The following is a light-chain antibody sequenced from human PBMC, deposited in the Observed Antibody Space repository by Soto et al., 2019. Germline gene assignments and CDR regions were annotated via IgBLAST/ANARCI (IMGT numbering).Light chain of an antibody. CDR1: QSLRNGDGADS. CDR2: LAS. V-gene: IGKV2-28*01. Sequence: IVMTQSPLYLSVTPGEPASISCRSSQSLRNGDGADSLDGYLQKPVQSPQLLIYLASTRASGVPDRFRGSGTGTEFTLTISRLEADDVGTYYCMQAQQTPFTFGPGTKVDVK. CDR3: MQAQQTPFT. J-gene: IGKJ3*01.